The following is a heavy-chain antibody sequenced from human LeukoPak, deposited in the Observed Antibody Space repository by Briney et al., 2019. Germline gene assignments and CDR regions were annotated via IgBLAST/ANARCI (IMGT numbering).Heavy chain of an antibody. CDR3: ARDSGGYDLYYYYYMDV. D-gene: IGHD5-12*01. CDR1: GLSVSDYA. J-gene: IGHJ6*03. Sequence: GGSLRLYCAASGLSVSDYAMTGVRQCPGKGVQGVSAITGSGGSAYNAVSVKGRFAISGDNSKNTLYLQMNSLRAEDTAVYYCARDSGGYDLYYYYYMDVWGKGTTVTVSS. CDR2: ITGSGGSA. V-gene: IGHV3-23*01.